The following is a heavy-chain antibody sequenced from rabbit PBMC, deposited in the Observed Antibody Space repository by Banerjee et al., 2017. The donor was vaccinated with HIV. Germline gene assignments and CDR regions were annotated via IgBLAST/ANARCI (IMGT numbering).Heavy chain of an antibody. V-gene: IGHV1S40*01. CDR1: GFSFSSSYY. CDR3: AREADDGYGDLDL. CDR2: IYGGSSGST. Sequence: QSLEESGGDLVKPGASLTLTCTASGFSFSSSYYMCWVRQAPGKGLEWIACIYGGSSGSTYYASWAKGRFTISKTSSTTVTLQMTSLTDADTATYFCAREADDGYGDLDLWGPGTLVTVS. D-gene: IGHD3-1*01. J-gene: IGHJ6*01.